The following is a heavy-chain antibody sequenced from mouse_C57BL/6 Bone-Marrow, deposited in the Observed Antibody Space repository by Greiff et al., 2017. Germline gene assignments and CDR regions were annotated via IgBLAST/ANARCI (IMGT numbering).Heavy chain of an antibody. CDR1: GYTFTSYW. CDR3: ARGAITGYFDY. D-gene: IGHD1-1*01. CDR2: IDPSDSET. V-gene: IGHV1-52*01. J-gene: IGHJ2*01. Sequence: VQLQQSGAELVRPGSSVSLSCKASGYTFTSYWMHWVKQRPIQGLEWLCNIDPSDSETHYNQKFKDKATLTVDKSYSTAYMQLSSLTSEDSAVYYCARGAITGYFDYWGQGTTLTVSS.